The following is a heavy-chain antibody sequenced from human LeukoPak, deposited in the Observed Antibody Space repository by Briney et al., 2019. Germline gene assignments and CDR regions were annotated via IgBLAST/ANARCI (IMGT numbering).Heavy chain of an antibody. J-gene: IGHJ4*02. D-gene: IGHD5-24*01. CDR2: INHSGST. CDR1: GGSFSGYY. V-gene: IGHV4-34*01. Sequence: PSETLSLTCAVYGGSFSGYYWSWIRQPPGKGLEWIGEINHSGSTNYNPSLKSRVTISVDTSKNQFSLKLSSVTAADTAVYYCARDQDGYLDYWGQGTLVTASS. CDR3: ARDQDGYLDY.